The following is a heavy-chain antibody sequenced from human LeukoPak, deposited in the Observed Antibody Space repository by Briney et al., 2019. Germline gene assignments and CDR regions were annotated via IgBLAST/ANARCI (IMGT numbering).Heavy chain of an antibody. Sequence: SETLSLTCAVSGASISGSGYYWGWIRQPPGKGLEGIGNIYYSGSTYYNASLQSRVTISIDTSKNQFSLRLTSVTAADTAMYYCARDYGAYGSAFDIWGQGTMVTVSS. CDR3: ARDYGAYGSAFDI. CDR1: GASISGSGYY. D-gene: IGHD4-17*01. CDR2: IYYSGST. V-gene: IGHV4-39*02. J-gene: IGHJ3*02.